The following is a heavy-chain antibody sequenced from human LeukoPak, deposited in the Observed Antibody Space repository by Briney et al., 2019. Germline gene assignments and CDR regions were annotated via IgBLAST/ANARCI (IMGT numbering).Heavy chain of an antibody. V-gene: IGHV4-30-4*01. CDR3: ARGPTVTTDY. Sequence: SSETLSLTCTVSGSSISSRDYNWNWIRQPPGKGLEWIGFIHYSGSTYYNPSLKSRLTMSLDTSKNQLSLKLSSVSAADTAVYYCARGPTVTTDYWGQGTLVTVSS. D-gene: IGHD4-17*01. CDR2: IHYSGST. J-gene: IGHJ4*02. CDR1: GSSISSRDYN.